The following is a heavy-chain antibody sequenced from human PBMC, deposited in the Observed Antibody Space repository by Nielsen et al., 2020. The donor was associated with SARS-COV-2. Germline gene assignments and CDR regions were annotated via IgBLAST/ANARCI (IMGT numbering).Heavy chain of an antibody. J-gene: IGHJ4*02. Sequence: SETLSLTCTVSGGSISSYYWSWIRQPLRKGLEWIGYIYYSGSTNYNPSLKSRVTISVDTSKNQFSLKLSSVTAADTAVYYCARYTLTGRSFDYWGQGTLVTVSS. D-gene: IGHD3-9*01. CDR3: ARYTLTGRSFDY. CDR1: GGSISSYY. CDR2: IYYSGST. V-gene: IGHV4-59*08.